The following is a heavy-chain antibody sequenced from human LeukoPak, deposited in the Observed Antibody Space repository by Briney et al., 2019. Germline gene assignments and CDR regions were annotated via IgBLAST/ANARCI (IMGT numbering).Heavy chain of an antibody. CDR3: VRYGSGTYPRFDY. Sequence: SETLSLTCTVSGCSISGYYWSWIRQPPGKGLEWIGYIYYSGSTNYNPSLQSRVTISVNTTKNQFSLNPSSVTAADTAVYYCVRYGSGTYPRFDYWGRGTLVTVSS. D-gene: IGHD3-10*01. J-gene: IGHJ4*02. CDR1: GCSISGYY. V-gene: IGHV4-59*12. CDR2: IYYSGST.